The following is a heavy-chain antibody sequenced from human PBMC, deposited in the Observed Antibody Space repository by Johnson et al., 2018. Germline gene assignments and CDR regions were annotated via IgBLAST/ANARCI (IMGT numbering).Heavy chain of an antibody. CDR2: TSNDEGIK. Sequence: QVQLVESGGGVVQPGGSLRLSCSASGFSFSNHVMHCVRQAPGKGLEWVAVTSNDEGIKYYVDSVKGRFTISRDNSKGTLYLQMNSLRAEDTAVYYCAQDPVWVAVVPTAEYFQHWGQGTLVTGSS. V-gene: IGHV3-30*18. D-gene: IGHD2-2*01. CDR1: GFSFSNHV. CDR3: AQDPVWVAVVPTAEYFQH. J-gene: IGHJ1*01.